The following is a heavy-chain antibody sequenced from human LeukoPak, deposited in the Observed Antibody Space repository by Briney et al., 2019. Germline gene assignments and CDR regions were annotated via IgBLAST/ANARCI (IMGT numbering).Heavy chain of an antibody. CDR2: IKQDGSEK. CDR1: GFTFSSYW. D-gene: IGHD4-17*01. J-gene: IGHJ4*02. CDR3: AREHLTTVTTATLDY. Sequence: GGSLRLSCAASGFTFSSYWMSWVRQAPGKGLEWVANIKQDGSEKYYVDSVKGRFTISRDSAKNSLYLQMNSLRAEDTAVYYCAREHLTTVTTATLDYWGQGTLVTVSS. V-gene: IGHV3-7*01.